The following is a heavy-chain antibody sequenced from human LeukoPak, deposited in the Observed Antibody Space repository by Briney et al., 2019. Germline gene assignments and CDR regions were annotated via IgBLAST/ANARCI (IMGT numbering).Heavy chain of an antibody. CDR3: ARCPASDYYDSSGYTYYFDY. J-gene: IGHJ4*02. V-gene: IGHV1-2*02. D-gene: IGHD3-22*01. Sequence: GASVKVSCKASGYTFTGYYMHWVRQAPGQGLEWMGWINPKSGGTNYAQKFQGRVTMTRDTSISTAYLELSSLRSDDTAVYYCARCPASDYYDSSGYTYYFDYWGQGTLVSVSS. CDR1: GYTFTGYY. CDR2: INPKSGGT.